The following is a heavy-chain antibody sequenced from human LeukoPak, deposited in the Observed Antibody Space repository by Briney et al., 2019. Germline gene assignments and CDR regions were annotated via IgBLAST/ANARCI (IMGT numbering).Heavy chain of an antibody. CDR2: INPNSGGT. J-gene: IGHJ4*02. Sequence: ASVKVSCKASGYTFTGYYMHWVRQAPGQGLEWMGWINPNSGGTNYAQEFQGRVTMTRDTSISTAYMELSRLRSDDTAVYYCARDYSGYDNGFDYWGQGTLVTVSS. V-gene: IGHV1-2*02. CDR1: GYTFTGYY. CDR3: ARDYSGYDNGFDY. D-gene: IGHD5-12*01.